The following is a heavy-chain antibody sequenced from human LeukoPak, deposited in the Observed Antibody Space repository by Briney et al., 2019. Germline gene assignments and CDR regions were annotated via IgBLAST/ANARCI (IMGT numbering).Heavy chain of an antibody. CDR1: GFTFSSYG. V-gene: IGHV3-30*18. Sequence: GGSLRLSCAASGFTFSSYGMHWVRQAPGKGLEWVAVISYDGSNKYYADSVKGRFTISRDNSTDTLYLQMNSLRAEDTAVYYCAKVYVSSGYYDRNRRGKFDYWGQGTLVTVSS. D-gene: IGHD3-22*01. J-gene: IGHJ4*02. CDR3: AKVYVSSGYYDRNRRGKFDY. CDR2: ISYDGSNK.